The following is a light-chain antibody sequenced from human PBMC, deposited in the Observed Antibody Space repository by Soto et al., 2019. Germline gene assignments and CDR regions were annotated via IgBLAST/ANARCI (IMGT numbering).Light chain of an antibody. J-gene: IGKJ1*01. CDR2: GAS. Sequence: EMVMTQSPATLSVSPGERATLSCRASQSVSSNLAWYQQKPGQVPRLLIYGASTRDTGIPARFSGSGSGTEFTLTISSLQSEDVAVYYCQNYNNWPWTFGQGTKVEIK. CDR3: QNYNNWPWT. V-gene: IGKV3-15*01. CDR1: QSVSSN.